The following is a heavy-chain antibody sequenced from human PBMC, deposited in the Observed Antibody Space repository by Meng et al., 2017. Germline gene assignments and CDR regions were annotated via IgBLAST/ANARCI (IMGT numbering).Heavy chain of an antibody. D-gene: IGHD4-17*01. CDR3: ARLWKGGDYEDVDY. CDR1: GGSISSSSYY. V-gene: IGHV4-39*07. J-gene: IGHJ4*02. Sequence: SETLSLTCTVSGGSISSSSYYWGWIRQPPGKGLEWIGSIYYSGSTYYNPSLKSRVTISVDTSKNQFSLKLSSVTAADTAVYYCARLWKGGDYEDVDYWGQGTLVTVSS. CDR2: IYYSGST.